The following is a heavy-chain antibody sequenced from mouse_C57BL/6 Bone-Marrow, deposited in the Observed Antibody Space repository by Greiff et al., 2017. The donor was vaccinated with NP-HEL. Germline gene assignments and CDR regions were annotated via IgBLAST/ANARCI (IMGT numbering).Heavy chain of an antibody. CDR3: ARRTYYSHSFSDY. V-gene: IGHV1-55*01. CDR2: IYPGSGST. CDR1: GYTFTSYW. Sequence: QVQLQQSGAELVKPGASVKMSCKASGYTFTSYWITWVKQRPGQGLEWIGDIYPGSGSTNYNEKFKSKATLTVDTSSSTAYMQLSSLTSEDSAVYYCARRTYYSHSFSDYWGQGTSVTVSS. J-gene: IGHJ4*01. D-gene: IGHD2-12*01.